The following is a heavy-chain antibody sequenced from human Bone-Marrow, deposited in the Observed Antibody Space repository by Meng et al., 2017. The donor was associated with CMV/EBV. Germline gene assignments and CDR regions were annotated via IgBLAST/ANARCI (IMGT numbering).Heavy chain of an antibody. CDR2: IFPASGGT. V-gene: IGHV1-2*02. J-gene: IGHJ4*02. Sequence: ASVKVSCKASGYIFTDYYIHWVRQAPGQGLEWMGWIFPASGGTVFAQNFQGRVTMTRDTSISTAYMELSRLKSDDTAVYFCARISPGVASALDSWGQGPLVTVSS. CDR1: GYIFTDYY. D-gene: IGHD2-8*01. CDR3: ARISPGVASALDS.